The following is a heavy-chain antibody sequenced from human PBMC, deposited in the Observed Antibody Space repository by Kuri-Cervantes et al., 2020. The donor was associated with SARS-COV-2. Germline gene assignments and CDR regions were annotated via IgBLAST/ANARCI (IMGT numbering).Heavy chain of an antibody. V-gene: IGHV4-59*11. D-gene: IGHD4/OR15-4a*01. J-gene: IGHJ5*02. CDR3: ARDPNANHNNWFDP. Sequence: SETLSLTCTVSGGSISSHYWSWIRKPPGKGLEWIGYIYYSGSTNYNPSLKSRVTISVDTSKNQFSLKLSSVTAADTAVYYCARDPNANHNNWFDPWGQGTLVTVSS. CDR1: GGSISSHY. CDR2: IYYSGST.